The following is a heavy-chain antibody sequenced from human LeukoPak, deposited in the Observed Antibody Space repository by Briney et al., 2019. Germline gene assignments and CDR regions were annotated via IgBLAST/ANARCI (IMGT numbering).Heavy chain of an antibody. Sequence: PGGSLRLSCAASGFTFSSYAMSWVRQAPGKGLEWVSAISGSGGSTYYADSVKGRFTISRDNSKNTLYLQMNSLRAEDTAVYYCAKVHRITMIVVVIGPFDYWGQGTLVTVSS. D-gene: IGHD3-22*01. CDR1: GFTFSSYA. J-gene: IGHJ4*02. CDR2: ISGSGGST. CDR3: AKVHRITMIVVVIGPFDY. V-gene: IGHV3-23*01.